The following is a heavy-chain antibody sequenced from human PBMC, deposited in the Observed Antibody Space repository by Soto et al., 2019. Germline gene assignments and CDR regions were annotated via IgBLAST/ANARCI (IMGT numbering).Heavy chain of an antibody. V-gene: IGHV5-51*01. CDR1: GYSFPSYW. D-gene: IGHD2-2*01. J-gene: IGHJ5*02. CDR2: IYPGDSEV. CDR3: ARGTSYYDL. Sequence: PGESLKISCKGSGYSFPSYWIGWVRQMPGRGLEWVGIIYPGDSEVRYSPSFRGQVTISADKSINTAYLQWNSLQASDTAIYYCARGTSYYDLWGQGTQVTVPQ.